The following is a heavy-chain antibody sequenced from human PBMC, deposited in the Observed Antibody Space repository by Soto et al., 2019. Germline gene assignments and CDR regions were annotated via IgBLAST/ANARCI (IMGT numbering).Heavy chain of an antibody. CDR3: ARGVAVAGLYYYYGMDV. J-gene: IGHJ6*02. D-gene: IGHD6-19*01. V-gene: IGHV1-69*01. CDR1: GGTFSSYA. CDR2: SIPIFGTA. Sequence: QVQLVQSGAEVKKPGSSVKVSCKASGGTFSSYAISWVRQAPGQGLEWMGGSIPIFGTANYAQKFQGRVTITADESTSTAYMELSSLRSEDTAVYYCARGVAVAGLYYYYGMDVWGQGTTVTVSS.